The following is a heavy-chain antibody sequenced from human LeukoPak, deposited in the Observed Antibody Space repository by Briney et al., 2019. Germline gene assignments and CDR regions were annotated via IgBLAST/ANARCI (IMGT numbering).Heavy chain of an antibody. V-gene: IGHV4-34*01. D-gene: IGHD3-3*01. J-gene: IGHJ6*02. CDR3: ARGHYDFWSGYYIPTTGYYGMDV. CDR2: INHSGST. CDR1: GGSFSGYY. Sequence: SETLSLTCAVYGGSFSGYYWSWIRQPPGKGLEWIGEINHSGSTNYNPSLKSRVTISVDTSKNQFSLKLSSVTAADTAVYHCARGHYDFWSGYYIPTTGYYGMDVWGQGTTVTVSS.